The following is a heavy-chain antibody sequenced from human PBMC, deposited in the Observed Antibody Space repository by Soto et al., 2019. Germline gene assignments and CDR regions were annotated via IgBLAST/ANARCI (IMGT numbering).Heavy chain of an antibody. V-gene: IGHV3-33*01. CDR1: GFTFSSYG. CDR2: IWYDGSNK. CDR3: AREVWQQLVRGHFDY. D-gene: IGHD6-13*01. Sequence: GGSLRLSCAASGFTFSSYGMHWVRQAPGKGLEWVAVIWYDGSNKYYADSVKGRFTISRDNSKNTLYLQMNSLRAEDTAVYYCAREVWQQLVRGHFDYWGQGTLVTVSS. J-gene: IGHJ4*02.